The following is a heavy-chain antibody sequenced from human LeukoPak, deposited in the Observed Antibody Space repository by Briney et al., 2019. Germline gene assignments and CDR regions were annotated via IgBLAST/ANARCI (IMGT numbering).Heavy chain of an antibody. Sequence: VASVKVSCKGSGYTFTGSYMHWVRQAPGQGLEWMGWINPNSGGTNHAQKFQGRVTMTRDTSISTAYMELSSLRSDDTAVYYCAREMVVAAAGPISFDYWGQGTLVTVSS. CDR1: GYTFTGSY. J-gene: IGHJ4*02. CDR3: AREMVVAAAGPISFDY. V-gene: IGHV1-2*02. CDR2: INPNSGGT. D-gene: IGHD6-13*01.